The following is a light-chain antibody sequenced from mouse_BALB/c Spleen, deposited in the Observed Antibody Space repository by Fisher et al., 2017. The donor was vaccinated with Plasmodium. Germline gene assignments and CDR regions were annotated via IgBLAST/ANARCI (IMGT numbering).Light chain of an antibody. CDR1: QTVNNN. CDR2: YTS. J-gene: IGKJ5*01. CDR3: QQSNSWPLT. V-gene: IGKV5-43*01. Sequence: DIVMTQSTVTLSVTPGDSVSLSCRASQTVNNNLHWYQQKSHESPRLLINYTSQSISGIPSRFSGSGSGTDFTLSINRVETEDFGTYFCQQSNSWPLTFGAGTKLELK.